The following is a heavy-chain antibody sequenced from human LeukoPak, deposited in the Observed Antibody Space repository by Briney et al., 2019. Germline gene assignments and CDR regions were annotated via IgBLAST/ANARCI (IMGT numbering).Heavy chain of an antibody. D-gene: IGHD3-22*01. Sequence: GGSLRLSCAASGFTISSYAMSWVRQPPGKGLEWVSAISGSGGSTYYADSVKGRFTISRDNSKNTLYLQMNSLRAEDTAVYYCATSPPDYYDSSTDYWGQGTLVTVSS. CDR2: ISGSGGST. J-gene: IGHJ4*02. CDR3: ATSPPDYYDSSTDY. CDR1: GFTISSYA. V-gene: IGHV3-23*01.